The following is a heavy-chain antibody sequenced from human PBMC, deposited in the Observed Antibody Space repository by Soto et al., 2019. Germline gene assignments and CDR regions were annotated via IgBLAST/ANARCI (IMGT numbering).Heavy chain of an antibody. CDR2: IIPIFGTA. D-gene: IGHD2-15*01. CDR3: ARDNPRGSIHDHWFDP. Sequence: GASVKVSCKASGGTFSSYAISWVREAPGQGLEWMGGIIPIFGTANYAQKFQGRVTITADESTSTAYMELSSLRSEDTAVYYCARDNPRGSIHDHWFDPWGQGTLVTVYS. J-gene: IGHJ5*02. CDR1: GGTFSSYA. V-gene: IGHV1-69*13.